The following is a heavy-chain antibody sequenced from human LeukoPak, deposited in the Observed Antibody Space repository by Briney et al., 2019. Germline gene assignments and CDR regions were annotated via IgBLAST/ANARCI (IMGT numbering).Heavy chain of an antibody. J-gene: IGHJ4*02. CDR1: SDSISSNNW. D-gene: IGHD3-16*01. Sequence: PSGTLSLTCAVSSDSISSNNWWNWVRQPPGKGLEWTGEIYHSGITEYNPSLKSRVTISVDTSKNQFSQKLSSVTAADTAVYYCASYVWGSYFGPKRFDYWGQGTLVTVSS. CDR2: IYHSGIT. CDR3: ASYVWGSYFGPKRFDY. V-gene: IGHV4-4*02.